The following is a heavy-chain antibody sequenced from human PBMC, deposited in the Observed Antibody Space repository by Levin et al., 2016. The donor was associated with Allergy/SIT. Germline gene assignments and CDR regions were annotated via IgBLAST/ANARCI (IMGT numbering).Heavy chain of an antibody. CDR3: ARHVIAVAGTWNPAFYYGMDV. CDR1: GGSFSSYY. J-gene: IGHJ6*02. D-gene: IGHD6-19*01. Sequence: GSLRLSCAVYGGSFSSYYWGWIRQPPGKGLEWIGSIYYSGSTYYNPSLKSRVTISVDTSKNQFSLKLSSVTAADTAVYYCARHVIAVAGTWNPAFYYGMDVWGQGTTVTVSS. CDR2: IYYSGST. V-gene: IGHV4-39*01.